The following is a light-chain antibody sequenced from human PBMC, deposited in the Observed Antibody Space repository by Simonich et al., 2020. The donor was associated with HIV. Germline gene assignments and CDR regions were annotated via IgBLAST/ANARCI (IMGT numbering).Light chain of an antibody. CDR3: QQYFSTPRT. CDR2: WAS. CDR1: QSGLYNSNNKNY. J-gene: IGKJ1*01. Sequence: DIVMTQSPDSLAVSLGERATINCKSSQSGLYNSNNKNYLAWYQQKPGQPPKLLIYWASTRESGVPDRVSGSGSGTDFTLTISSLQAEDVAVYYCQQYFSTPRTFGQGTKVEIK. V-gene: IGKV4-1*01.